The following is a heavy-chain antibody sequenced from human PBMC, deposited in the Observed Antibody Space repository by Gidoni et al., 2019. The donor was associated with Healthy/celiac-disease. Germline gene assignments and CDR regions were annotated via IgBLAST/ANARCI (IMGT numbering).Heavy chain of an antibody. J-gene: IGHJ5*02. CDR3: ARGKGGSGWYPWFDP. V-gene: IGHV4-59*01. D-gene: IGHD6-19*01. CDR1: GGSISTYY. CDR2: IYYSRST. Sequence: QVQLEESGPGLVKPSETLSLTCTVSGGSISTYYWSWIRQPPGKGLEWIGYIYYSRSTNYNPSLKSRVTISIDTSKNQFSLELTSVTAADTAVYYCARGKGGSGWYPWFDPWGQGTLVTVSS.